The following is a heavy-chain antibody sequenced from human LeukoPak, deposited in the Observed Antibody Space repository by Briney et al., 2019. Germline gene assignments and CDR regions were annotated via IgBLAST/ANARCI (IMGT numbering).Heavy chain of an antibody. CDR2: IYSGGST. J-gene: IGHJ4*02. V-gene: IGHV3-66*01. D-gene: IGHD3-10*01. CDR3: ARDALYYGSGSYYRKYYFDY. Sequence: GGSLRLSCAASGFTFSTYGMHWVRQAPGKGLEWVSVIYSGGSTYYADSVKGRFTISRDNSKNTLYLQMNSLRAEDTAVYYCARDALYYGSGSYYRKYYFDYWGQGTLVTVSS. CDR1: GFTFSTYG.